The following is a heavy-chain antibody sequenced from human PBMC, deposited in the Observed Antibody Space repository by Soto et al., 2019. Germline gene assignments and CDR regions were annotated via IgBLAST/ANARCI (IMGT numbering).Heavy chain of an antibody. D-gene: IGHD6-19*01. CDR2: INSDGSST. Sequence: EVQLVESGGRLVQPGGSLRLSCAASGFTFSSYWMHWVRQAPRKGLVWVSRINSDGSSTSYADSVKGRFTISRDNAKNTLYLQRNSLRAEDTAVYYCAKYTSGPGVFDCWGQGTLVTVSS. J-gene: IGHJ4*02. CDR1: GFTFSSYW. V-gene: IGHV3-74*01. CDR3: AKYTSGPGVFDC.